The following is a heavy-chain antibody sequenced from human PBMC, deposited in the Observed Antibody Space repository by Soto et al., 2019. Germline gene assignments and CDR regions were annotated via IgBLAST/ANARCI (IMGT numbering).Heavy chain of an antibody. V-gene: IGHV3-73*01. D-gene: IGHD3-3*01. Sequence: GGSLRLSCAASGFTFSGSAMHWVRQASGKGLEWVGRIRSKANSYATAYAASVKGRFTISRDDSKNTAYLQMNSLKTEDTAVYYCTRTEGDFWSGYYPYYYGMDVWGQGTTVTVSS. CDR3: TRTEGDFWSGYYPYYYGMDV. J-gene: IGHJ6*02. CDR1: GFTFSGSA. CDR2: IRSKANSYAT.